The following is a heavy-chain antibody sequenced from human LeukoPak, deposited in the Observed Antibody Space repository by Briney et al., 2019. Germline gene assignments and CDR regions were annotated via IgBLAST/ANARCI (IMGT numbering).Heavy chain of an antibody. Sequence: GGSLRLSCAASGFTFSNYAMNWVRQAPGKGLEWVSGISGSGATTYYPDSLKGRFSMSRDNSKNTLYLKMNSLRAEDTAVYYCARTFDNWGQGTLVTVSS. V-gene: IGHV3-23*01. CDR2: ISGSGATT. CDR3: ARTFDN. CDR1: GFTFSNYA. J-gene: IGHJ4*02.